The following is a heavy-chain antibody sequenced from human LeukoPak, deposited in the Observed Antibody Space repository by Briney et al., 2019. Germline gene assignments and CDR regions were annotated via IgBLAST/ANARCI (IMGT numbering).Heavy chain of an antibody. Sequence: ASVKVSCTASGYTFTVYYMHWVRQAPGQGLEWMGRINPNSGGTNYAQKFQGRVTMTRDTSISTAYMELSRLRSDDTAVYYCARAPFQYYDFWSGPPDHWGQGTLVTVSS. CDR2: INPNSGGT. CDR3: ARAPFQYYDFWSGPPDH. J-gene: IGHJ4*02. D-gene: IGHD3-3*01. CDR1: GYTFTVYY. V-gene: IGHV1-2*06.